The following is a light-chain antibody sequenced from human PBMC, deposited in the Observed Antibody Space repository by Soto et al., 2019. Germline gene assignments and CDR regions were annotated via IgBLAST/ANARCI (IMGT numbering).Light chain of an antibody. CDR1: SSNIGTNY. J-gene: IGLJ3*02. Sequence: QSVLTQPPSASGTPRQRVTISCSGSSSNIGTNYVYWYKQLPGTAPKLLIYCNDQRPSGVPDRLSGSKSGTSASLAISGLRSEDEADYYCATRDNSLSRWVFGGGTKVTVL. V-gene: IGLV1-47*02. CDR2: CND. CDR3: ATRDNSLSRWV.